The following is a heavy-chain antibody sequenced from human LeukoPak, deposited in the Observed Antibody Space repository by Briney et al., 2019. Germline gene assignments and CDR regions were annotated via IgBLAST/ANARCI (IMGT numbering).Heavy chain of an antibody. CDR3: ARGAHGDYSTPDY. D-gene: IGHD4-17*01. V-gene: IGHV3-66*01. Sequence: PGGSLRLSCAASGFTVSSTYMSWVRQAPGKGLAWVSVLYTGGSTFHADSVRARFTISRDNSKNTVYLRMNSLRAEDTGVYYCARGAHGDYSTPDYWGQGTLVTVSS. J-gene: IGHJ4*02. CDR1: GFTVSSTY. CDR2: LYTGGST.